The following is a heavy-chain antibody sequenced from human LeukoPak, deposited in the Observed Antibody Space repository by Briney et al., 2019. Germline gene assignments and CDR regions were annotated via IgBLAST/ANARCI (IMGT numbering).Heavy chain of an antibody. CDR1: GFTFSSYA. V-gene: IGHV3-30*01. CDR2: ISYDGSNK. J-gene: IGHJ6*03. Sequence: GGSLRLSCAASGFTFSSYAMHWVRQAPGKGLERVAVISYDGSNKYYADSVKGRFTISRDNSKNTLYLQMNSLRAEDTAVYYWARDGIAARPSKYYYYYYMDVWGKGTTVTVSS. D-gene: IGHD6-6*01. CDR3: ARDGIAARPSKYYYYYYMDV.